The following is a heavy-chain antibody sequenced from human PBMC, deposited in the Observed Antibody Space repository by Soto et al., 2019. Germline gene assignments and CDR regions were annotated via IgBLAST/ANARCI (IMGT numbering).Heavy chain of an antibody. CDR3: ARVSSMHNDFWRGFQY. CDR1: GFNFRDYY. V-gene: IGHV3-11*01. CDR2: ISSSGSTI. D-gene: IGHD3-3*01. Sequence: GGSQRLSSTASGFNFRDYYMSWIRQAPGKGLEWVSYISSSGSTIYYADSVKGRFTISRDNAKNSLYLQMNSLRAEDTAVYYCARVSSMHNDFWRGFQYWGQGSRVTVSS. J-gene: IGHJ4*02.